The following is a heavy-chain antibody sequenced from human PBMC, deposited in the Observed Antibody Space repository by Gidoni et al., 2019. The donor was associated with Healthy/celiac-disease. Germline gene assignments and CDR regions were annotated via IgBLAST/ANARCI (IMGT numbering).Heavy chain of an antibody. CDR2: ISGSGGST. J-gene: IGHJ3*02. Sequence: EVQLLESGGGLVQPGGSLRLSCAASGFTFSSYAMSWVRQAPGKGLEWVSAISGSGGSTYYADSVKGRFTISRDNSKNTLYLQMNSLRAEDTAVYYCAKDRPYRSPHWNDFPGAFDIWGQGTMVTVSS. V-gene: IGHV3-23*01. CDR3: AKDRPYRSPHWNDFPGAFDI. CDR1: GFTFSSYA. D-gene: IGHD1-1*01.